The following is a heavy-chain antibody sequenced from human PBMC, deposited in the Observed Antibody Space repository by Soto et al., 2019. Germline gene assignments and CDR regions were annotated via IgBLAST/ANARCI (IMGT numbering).Heavy chain of an antibody. Sequence: GGSLRPSRAASGFPLSSYLMSLVRQAPGKGLEGVANIKQDGSEKYYVDSVKGRFTISRDNTKNSLYLQMNSLRAEDTAVYYCAREQQQVVIHDYWGQGTLVTVYS. CDR3: AREQQQVVIHDY. CDR2: IKQDGSEK. D-gene: IGHD6-13*01. V-gene: IGHV3-7*01. CDR1: GFPLSSYL. J-gene: IGHJ4*02.